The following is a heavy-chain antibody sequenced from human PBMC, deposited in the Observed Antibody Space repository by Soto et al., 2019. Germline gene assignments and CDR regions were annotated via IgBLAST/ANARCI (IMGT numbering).Heavy chain of an antibody. J-gene: IGHJ6*02. CDR1: GFTFSSYG. D-gene: IGHD6-13*01. V-gene: IGHV3-33*01. CDR2: IWYDGSNK. CDR3: ARSNAAAGNFGGMDV. Sequence: QVQLVESGGGVVQPGRSLRLSFAASGFTFSSYGMHWVRQAPGKGLEWVAVIWYDGSNKYYADSVKGRFTISRDNSQNTLYLQMKSLRAEDTAVYYCARSNAAAGNFGGMDVWGQGTTVTVSS.